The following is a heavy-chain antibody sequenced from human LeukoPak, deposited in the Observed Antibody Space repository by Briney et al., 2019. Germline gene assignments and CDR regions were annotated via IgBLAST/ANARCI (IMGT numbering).Heavy chain of an antibody. CDR1: GYTFTSYY. Sequence: ASVKVSCKASGYTFTSYYMHWVRQAPGQGLEWMGIINPSGGSTSYAQKFQGRVTMTRDTSTSTVYMELSSLRSEDTAVYYCAAEGYCDSSGYLPRADYWGQGTLVTVSS. D-gene: IGHD3-22*01. V-gene: IGHV1-46*01. CDR3: AAEGYCDSSGYLPRADY. CDR2: INPSGGST. J-gene: IGHJ4*02.